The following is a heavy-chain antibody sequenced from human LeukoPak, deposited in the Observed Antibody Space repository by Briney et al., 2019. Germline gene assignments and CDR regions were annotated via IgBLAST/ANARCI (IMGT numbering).Heavy chain of an antibody. CDR2: FRSKTYGGTT. D-gene: IGHD6-13*01. V-gene: IGHV3-49*03. J-gene: IGHJ6*03. Sequence: GGSLRLSCTVSGFTFGDYAMNWLRQAPGKGLEWVGFFRSKTYGGTTEYAASVKGRFTIARDDSKSIAYLQMNSLKIEDTAVYYCTRDNGIAAAGHYYYYMDVWGKGTTVTISS. CDR3: TRDNGIAAAGHYYYYMDV. CDR1: GFTFGDYA.